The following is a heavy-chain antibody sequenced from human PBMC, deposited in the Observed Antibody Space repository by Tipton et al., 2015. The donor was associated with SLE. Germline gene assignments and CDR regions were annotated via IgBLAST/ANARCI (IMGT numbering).Heavy chain of an antibody. Sequence: TLSLTCPVSGGSISSYYWSWIRQPAGKGLEWVGRIYTSGSTNYNPSLKSRDTISVDTSKNQFSLKLSSVTAADTAVYYCARDSTVTHEWYFDLWGRGTLVTVSS. V-gene: IGHV4-4*07. CDR1: GGSISSYY. CDR3: ARDSTVTHEWYFDL. J-gene: IGHJ2*01. D-gene: IGHD4-17*01. CDR2: IYTSGST.